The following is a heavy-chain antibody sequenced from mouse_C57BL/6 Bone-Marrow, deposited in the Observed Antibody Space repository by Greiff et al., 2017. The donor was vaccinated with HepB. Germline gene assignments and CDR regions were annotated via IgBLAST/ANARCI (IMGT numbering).Heavy chain of an antibody. CDR1: GYTFTSYW. V-gene: IGHV1-52*01. Sequence: QVQLQQPGAELVRPGSSVKLSCKASGYTFTSYWMHWVKQRPIQGLEWIGNIDPSDSETHYNQKFKDKATLTVDKSSTTAYMQLSSLTSEDSAVYYCARDTPVVAPGFDYWGQGTTLTVSS. D-gene: IGHD1-1*01. CDR2: IDPSDSET. CDR3: ARDTPVVAPGFDY. J-gene: IGHJ2*01.